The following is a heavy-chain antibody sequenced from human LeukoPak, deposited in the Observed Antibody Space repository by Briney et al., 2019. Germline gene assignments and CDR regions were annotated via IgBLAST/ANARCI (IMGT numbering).Heavy chain of an antibody. CDR2: IYSGGST. Sequence: SGGSLRLSCAASGFTVSSNYMSWVRQAPGKGLEWVSVIYSGGSTYYADSVKGRFTISGDNSKNTLYLQMNSLRAEDTAVYYCARDWNYDPPYDAFDIWGQGTMVTVSS. D-gene: IGHD1-7*01. CDR3: ARDWNYDPPYDAFDI. J-gene: IGHJ3*02. CDR1: GFTVSSNY. V-gene: IGHV3-53*05.